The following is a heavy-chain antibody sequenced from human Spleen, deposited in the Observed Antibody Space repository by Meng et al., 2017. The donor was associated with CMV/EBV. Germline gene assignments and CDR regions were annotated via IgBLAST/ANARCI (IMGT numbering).Heavy chain of an antibody. Sequence: SGFTFSSYSMSWVRQAPGKGLEWVSSISSNSSYIYYADSVKGRFTISRDNAKNSLYLQMNSLRAEDTAVYYCATQYTMVRGEHAFDIWGQGTMVTVSS. D-gene: IGHD3-10*01. CDR1: GFTFSSYS. J-gene: IGHJ3*02. CDR3: ATQYTMVRGEHAFDI. CDR2: ISSNSSYI. V-gene: IGHV3-21*01.